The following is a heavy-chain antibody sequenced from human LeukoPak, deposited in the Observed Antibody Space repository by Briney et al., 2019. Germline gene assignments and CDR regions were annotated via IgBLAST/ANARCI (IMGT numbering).Heavy chain of an antibody. Sequence: SETLSLTCVVSGDSISSGGYSWSWIRQTPGKGLEWIAYIHDSGSTYNNPSLKTRLSISIDTSKNQFSLKLNSVSAADTAVYHCARVVAAAGNNWFDPWGQGTLVTVSS. D-gene: IGHD6-13*01. CDR3: ARVVAAAGNNWFDP. J-gene: IGHJ5*02. CDR2: IHDSGST. CDR1: GDSISSGGYS. V-gene: IGHV4-30-4*07.